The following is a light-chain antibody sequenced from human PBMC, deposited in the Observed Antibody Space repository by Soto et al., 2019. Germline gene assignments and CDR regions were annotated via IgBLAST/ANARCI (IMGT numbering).Light chain of an antibody. V-gene: IGKV1-17*01. CDR1: QDVRID. CDR3: QQYSTYTPRT. CDR2: AAS. Sequence: DIQMTQSPSSLSASVGYRVTITCRASQDVRIDLGWYQQKPGKPPKRLIYAASTLQSGVPSRFSGSGSGTEFTLTISSLQPEDFATYYCQQYSTYTPRTFGQRTKVDIK. J-gene: IGKJ1*01.